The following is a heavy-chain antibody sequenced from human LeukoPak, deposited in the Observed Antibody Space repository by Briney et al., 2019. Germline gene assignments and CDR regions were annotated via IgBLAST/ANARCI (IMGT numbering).Heavy chain of an antibody. CDR1: GGSISSSSYY. V-gene: IGHV4-39*07. D-gene: IGHD2-2*01. Sequence: SETLSLTCTVSGGSISSSSYYWGWIRQPPGKGLEWIGSIYTSGSTNYNPSLKSRVTMSVDTSKNQFSLKLSSVTAADTAVYYCARGRKAAAAANWFDPWGQGTLVTVSS. CDR3: ARGRKAAAAANWFDP. J-gene: IGHJ5*02. CDR2: IYTSGST.